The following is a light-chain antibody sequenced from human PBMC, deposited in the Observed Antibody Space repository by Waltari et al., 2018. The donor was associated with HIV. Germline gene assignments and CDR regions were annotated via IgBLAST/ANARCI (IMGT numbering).Light chain of an antibody. V-gene: IGLV3-21*02. CDR3: AAWDDSLGGLWV. CDR2: DDS. J-gene: IGLJ3*02. CDR1: NIGSKR. Sequence: SYVLTQPPSVSVAPRQTARLTCGGNNIGSKRVPWYKQKPGQAPLLVVYDDSDRPSGIPDRFSGSRSGTSASLAISGLRSEDEADYYCAAWDDSLGGLWVFGGGTKLTVL.